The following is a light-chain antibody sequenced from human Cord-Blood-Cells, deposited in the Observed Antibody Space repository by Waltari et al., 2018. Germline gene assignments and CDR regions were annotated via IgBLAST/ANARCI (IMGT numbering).Light chain of an antibody. J-gene: IGLJ3*02. CDR1: SSNIRSTP. Sequence: QSVLTPPPSASGTPGQRVPISCSVSSSNIRSTPVNWYQQLPGPAPKLLIYSNNQRPSGVPDRFSGSKSGTSASLAISGLQSEDEADYYCAAWDDSLNGWVFGGGTKLTVL. CDR2: SNN. V-gene: IGLV1-44*01. CDR3: AAWDDSLNGWV.